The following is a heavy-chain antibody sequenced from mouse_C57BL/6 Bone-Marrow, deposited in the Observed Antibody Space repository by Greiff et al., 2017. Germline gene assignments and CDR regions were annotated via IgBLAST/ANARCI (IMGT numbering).Heavy chain of an antibody. J-gene: IGHJ3*01. CDR2: IHPNSGST. D-gene: IGHD2-4*01. CDR3: ARSGIYYDYPLIAY. CDR1: GYTFTSYW. Sequence: VQLQQPGAELVKPGASVKLSCKASGYTFTSYWMHWVKQRPGQGLEWIGMIHPNSGSTNYNEKFKSKATLTVDKSSSTAYMQLSSLTSEDSAVYYCARSGIYYDYPLIAYWGQGTLVTVSA. V-gene: IGHV1-64*01.